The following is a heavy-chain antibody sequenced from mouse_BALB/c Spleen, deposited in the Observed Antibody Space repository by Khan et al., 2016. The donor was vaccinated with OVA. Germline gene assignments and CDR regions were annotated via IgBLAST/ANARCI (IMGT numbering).Heavy chain of an antibody. Sequence: VQLKESGPGLVKPSQSLSLTCTVTGYSITSDYAWNWIRQFPGNKLEWMGYISYSGSTSYNPSLESRISIIRDTSKNQFFLQLNSVTTEDSATYCSGRIRFCYRFAFFDDWGQGTTLTVSS. V-gene: IGHV3-2*02. CDR2: ISYSGST. CDR1: GYSITSDYA. J-gene: IGHJ2*01. D-gene: IGHD6-1*01. CDR3: GRIRFCYRFAFFDD.